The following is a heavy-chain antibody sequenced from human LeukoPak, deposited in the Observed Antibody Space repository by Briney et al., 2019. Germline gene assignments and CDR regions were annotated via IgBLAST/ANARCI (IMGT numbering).Heavy chain of an antibody. Sequence: SETLSLTCTVSGGSISSSTYYGGWIRQPPGKGLQWIVSFYYSGSAHYNPSLKSRVTISVDMSKNQFSLKLRSVTAADTAVYYCAKPYSGGWRGGFDYWGQGTLVTVSS. CDR1: GGSISSSTYY. CDR2: FYYSGSA. J-gene: IGHJ4*02. D-gene: IGHD6-19*01. V-gene: IGHV4-39*01. CDR3: AKPYSGGWRGGFDY.